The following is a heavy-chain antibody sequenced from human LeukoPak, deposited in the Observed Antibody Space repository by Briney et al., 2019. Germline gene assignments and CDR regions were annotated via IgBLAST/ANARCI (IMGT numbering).Heavy chain of an antibody. CDR2: LYSGGST. CDR3: AREDRYYYDSSGYYWGY. J-gene: IGHJ4*02. V-gene: IGHV3-53*01. CDR1: GFTVSTNY. Sequence: GGSLRLSCAASGFTVSTNYMSWVRQAPGKGLEWVSVLYSGGSTYYADSVQGGFTISRDYSKNTLYLQMNSLRVEDTAVYYCAREDRYYYDSSGYYWGYWGQGTLVTVSS. D-gene: IGHD3-22*01.